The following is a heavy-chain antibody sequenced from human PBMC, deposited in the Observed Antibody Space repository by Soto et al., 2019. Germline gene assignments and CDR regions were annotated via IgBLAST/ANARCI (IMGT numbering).Heavy chain of an antibody. CDR3: AIFSLVVPAAFNWFDP. D-gene: IGHD2-2*01. CDR2: INPNSGGT. J-gene: IGHJ5*02. V-gene: IGHV1-2*02. CDR1: GYTFTGYY. Sequence: QVQLVQSGAEVKKPGASVKVSCKASGYTFTGYYMHWVRQAPGQGLEWMGWINPNSGGTNYAQKFQGRVTMTRDTSISTASMELSRLRSDDTAVYYCAIFSLVVPAAFNWFDPCGQGTLVTVSS.